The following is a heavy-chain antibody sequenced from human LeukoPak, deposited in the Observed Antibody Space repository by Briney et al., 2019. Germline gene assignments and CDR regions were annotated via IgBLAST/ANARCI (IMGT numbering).Heavy chain of an antibody. J-gene: IGHJ4*02. Sequence: GGSLRLSCAASGFTFTNAGIHWVRLAAGKGLERVSFISHDGTNKYYSDSVDGRFTVSRLNSQNTVHLQMTDLRPDDTATYYCASEDVDTGDFWGQGTLVTVSS. D-gene: IGHD5-18*01. V-gene: IGHV3-30*01. CDR2: ISHDGTNK. CDR3: ASEDVDTGDF. CDR1: GFTFTNAG.